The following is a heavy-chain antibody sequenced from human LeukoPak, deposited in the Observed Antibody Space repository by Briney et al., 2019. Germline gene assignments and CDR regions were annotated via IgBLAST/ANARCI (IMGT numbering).Heavy chain of an antibody. D-gene: IGHD6-19*01. CDR2: ISAYNGNT. CDR3: ARDRSIAVAPNWFDP. V-gene: IGHV1-18*01. CDR1: GYTFTSYG. Sequence: ASVKVSCKASGYTFTSYGISWVRQAPGQGLEWMGWISAYNGNTNYAQKLQGRVTMTTDTSTSTAYMELRSLRSDDTAVYYCARDRSIAVAPNWFDPWGQGTLVTVSS. J-gene: IGHJ5*02.